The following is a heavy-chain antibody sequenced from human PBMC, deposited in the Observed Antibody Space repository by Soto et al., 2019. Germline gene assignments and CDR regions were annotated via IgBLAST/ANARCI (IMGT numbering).Heavy chain of an antibody. V-gene: IGHV1-18*01. CDR3: ATNPALRPDY. D-gene: IGHD2-15*01. J-gene: IGHJ4*02. CDR1: G. Sequence: GRRSPRQAPGQGLEWMGWISAYNGNTNYAQKLQGRVTMTTDTSTSTAYMELRSLRSDDTAVYYCATNPALRPDYWGRGTLRTGSS. CDR2: ISAYNGNT.